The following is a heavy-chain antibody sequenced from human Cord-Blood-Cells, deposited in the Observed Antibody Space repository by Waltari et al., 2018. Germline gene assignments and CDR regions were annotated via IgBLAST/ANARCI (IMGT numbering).Heavy chain of an antibody. J-gene: IGHJ3*02. Sequence: QVQLQQWGAGLLKPSETLSLTCAVYGGSFSGYYWSWIRQPPGKGLEWIGEINNRGSTNYTPSLKSRVTISVDTSKNQFSLKLSSVTAADTAVYYCARRGYYYGSGSAFDIWGQGTMVTVSS. D-gene: IGHD3-10*01. CDR2: INNRGST. V-gene: IGHV4-34*01. CDR1: GGSFSGYY. CDR3: ARRGYYYGSGSAFDI.